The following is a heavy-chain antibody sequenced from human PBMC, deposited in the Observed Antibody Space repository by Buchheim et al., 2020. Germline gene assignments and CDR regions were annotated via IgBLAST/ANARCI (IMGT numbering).Heavy chain of an antibody. D-gene: IGHD5-12*01. V-gene: IGHV3-48*02. Sequence: EVQLVESGGGLVQPGGSLRLSCAASGFTFSSYSMNWVRQAPGKGLEWVSYISSSSSTIYYADSVKGRFTISRDNAKNSLYLQMNSLRDEDTAVYYCARDEGYSGYDFFFALREYGMDVWGQGTT. CDR3: ARDEGYSGYDFFFALREYGMDV. J-gene: IGHJ6*02. CDR1: GFTFSSYS. CDR2: ISSSSSTI.